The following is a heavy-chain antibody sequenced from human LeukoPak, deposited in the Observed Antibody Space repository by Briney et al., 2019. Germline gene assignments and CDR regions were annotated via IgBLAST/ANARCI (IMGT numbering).Heavy chain of an antibody. D-gene: IGHD2-8*02. J-gene: IGHJ4*02. CDR2: IYYSGST. CDR1: SGSFTSGDYY. Sequence: PSETLSLTCTVSSGSFTSGDYYWSWIRQHPGKGLEWIGYIYYSGSTNYNPSLKSRVTISVDTSKNQFSLRLSSVTAADTAVYYCARIGDTGGYFNYWGQGTLVTVSS. CDR3: ARIGDTGGYFNY. V-gene: IGHV4-61*08.